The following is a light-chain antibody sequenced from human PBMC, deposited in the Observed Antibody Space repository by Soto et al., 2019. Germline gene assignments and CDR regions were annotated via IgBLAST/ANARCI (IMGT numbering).Light chain of an antibody. CDR2: WAS. J-gene: IGKJ1*01. Sequence: DIVMTQSPDSLAVSLGERATINCKSSQSVLYSSNNKNYLAWYQQKPGQPPKLLIYWASTRESGVPDRFSGSGSRTDFTLPITSLQADDVAVYYCHQYYSTLWTFGQGPKVEIK. V-gene: IGKV4-1*01. CDR3: HQYYSTLWT. CDR1: QSVLYSSNNKNY.